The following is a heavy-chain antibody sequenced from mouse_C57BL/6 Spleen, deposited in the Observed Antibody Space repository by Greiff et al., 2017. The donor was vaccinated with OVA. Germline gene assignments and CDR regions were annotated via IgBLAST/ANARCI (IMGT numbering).Heavy chain of an antibody. CDR3: ARDRDYSNSYYFDY. Sequence: EVQLQESGGGLVKPGGSLKLSCAASGFTFSSYAMSWVRQTPEKRLAWVATISDGGSYTYYPDNVKGRFTISRDNAKNNLYLQMSHLKSEDTAMYYCARDRDYSNSYYFDYWGQGTTLTVSS. D-gene: IGHD2-5*01. CDR2: ISDGGSYT. CDR1: GFTFSSYA. V-gene: IGHV5-4*01. J-gene: IGHJ2*01.